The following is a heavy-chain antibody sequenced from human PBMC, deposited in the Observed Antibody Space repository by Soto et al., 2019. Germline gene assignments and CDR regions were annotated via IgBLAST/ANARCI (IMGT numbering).Heavy chain of an antibody. D-gene: IGHD3-3*02. Sequence: QVQLEQSGAEVKKPESSVKVSCKASGGTFRTSAISWVRQAPGQGLEWMGGIMPIFRTPDYAQKFQGRVIITADEFTGTAYMELSGLRSDDTAVYYCARDKDRPQLGGNYYYILDVWGQGTTITVSS. V-gene: IGHV1-69*12. J-gene: IGHJ6*02. CDR3: ARDKDRPQLGGNYYYILDV. CDR2: IMPIFRTP. CDR1: GGTFRTSA.